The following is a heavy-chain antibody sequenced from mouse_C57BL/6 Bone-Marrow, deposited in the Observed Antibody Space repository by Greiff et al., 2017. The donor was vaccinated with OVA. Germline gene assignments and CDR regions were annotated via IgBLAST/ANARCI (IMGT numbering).Heavy chain of an antibody. J-gene: IGHJ2*01. D-gene: IGHD1-1*01. Sequence: VKLMESGAELARPGASVKLSCKASGYTFTSYGISWVKQRTGQGLEWIGEIYPRSGNTYYNEKFKGKATLTADKSSSTAYMELRSLTSEDSAVYSCARRRDYGSSWDYWGQGTTLTVSS. CDR2: IYPRSGNT. CDR3: ARRRDYGSSWDY. CDR1: GYTFTSYG. V-gene: IGHV1-81*01.